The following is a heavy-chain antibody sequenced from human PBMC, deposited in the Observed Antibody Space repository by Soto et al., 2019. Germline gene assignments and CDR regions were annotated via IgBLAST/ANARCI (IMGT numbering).Heavy chain of an antibody. D-gene: IGHD3-22*01. V-gene: IGHV4-39*01. J-gene: IGHJ3*02. Sequence: SETLSLTCTVSGGSISSSSYYWGWIRQPPGKGLEWIGSIYYSGSTYYNPSLKSRVTISVATSKNQFSLKLGSVTAADTAVYYCASKGYYYDSSGVDNAFDIWGQGTMVTVSS. CDR3: ASKGYYYDSSGVDNAFDI. CDR1: GGSISSSSYY. CDR2: IYYSGST.